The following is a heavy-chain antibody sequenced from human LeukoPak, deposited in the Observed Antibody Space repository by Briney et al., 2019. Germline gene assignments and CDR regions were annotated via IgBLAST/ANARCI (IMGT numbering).Heavy chain of an antibody. V-gene: IGHV4-59*01. J-gene: IGHJ3*02. CDR1: GASISMYY. CDR2: FYYSGST. D-gene: IGHD3-16*01. Sequence: PSETLSLTCSVSGASISMYYWSWIRQPPGKELEWIGYFYYSGSTIYNPSLKSRVTIPVDMSKNHFSLKLSSVTAADRAVYYWARGGDLRVGEPHDGFDIWGQGTKVTVSS. CDR3: ARGGDLRVGEPHDGFDI.